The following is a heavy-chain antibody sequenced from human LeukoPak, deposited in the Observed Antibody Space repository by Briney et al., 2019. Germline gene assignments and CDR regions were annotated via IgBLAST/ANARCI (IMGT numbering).Heavy chain of an antibody. CDR1: GFTFSSYS. Sequence: PGGSLRLSCAASGFTFSSYSMNWVRQAPGKGLEWVSSISSSSSYIYYADSVKGRFTISRDNAKNSLYLQMNSLRAEDTAVYYCARDCVHYDSSGYWDYWGQEPWSPSPQ. CDR3: ARDCVHYDSSGYWDY. V-gene: IGHV3-21*01. CDR2: ISSSSSYI. J-gene: IGHJ4*01. D-gene: IGHD3-22*01.